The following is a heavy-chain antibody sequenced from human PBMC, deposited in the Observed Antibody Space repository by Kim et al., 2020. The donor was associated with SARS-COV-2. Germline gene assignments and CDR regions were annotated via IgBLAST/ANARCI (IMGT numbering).Heavy chain of an antibody. J-gene: IGHJ4*02. D-gene: IGHD1-26*01. CDR3: ARGSGSQLKPFDY. V-gene: IGHV3-11*06. CDR1: GFTFSDYY. Sequence: GGSLRLSCAASGFTFSDYYMSWIRQAPGKGLEWVSYISSSSSYTNYADSVKGRFTISRDNAKNSLYLQMNSLRAEDTAVYYCARGSGSQLKPFDYWGQGTLVTVSS. CDR2: ISSSSSYT.